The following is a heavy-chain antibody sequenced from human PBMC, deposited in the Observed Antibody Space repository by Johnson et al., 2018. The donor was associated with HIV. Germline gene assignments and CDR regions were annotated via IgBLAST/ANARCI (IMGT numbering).Heavy chain of an antibody. CDR2: ISYDGSNK. V-gene: IGHV3-30-3*01. J-gene: IGHJ3*02. Sequence: QEQLVESGGGLVKPGGSLRLSCAASGFTFSSYAMHWVRQAPGKGLEWVAVISYDGSNKYYADSVKGRFTISRDNSKNTLYLQMNSLRAEDTAVYYCARQKNSQGRWLQFDAFDIWGQGTMVTVSS. D-gene: IGHD5-24*01. CDR3: ARQKNSQGRWLQFDAFDI. CDR1: GFTFSSYA.